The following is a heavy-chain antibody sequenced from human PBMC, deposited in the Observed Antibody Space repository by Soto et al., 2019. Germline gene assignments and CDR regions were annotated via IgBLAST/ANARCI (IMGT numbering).Heavy chain of an antibody. J-gene: IGHJ5*02. Sequence: PGGSLRLSCAAAGCTFSSYAMSWVRQAPGKGLEWVSAISGSGGSTYYADSVKGRFTISRYSSKNTLYLQMNSLRADDTAVYYCAKAPGVVPDDSCFDPWGKGTLVTVSS. CDR1: GCTFSSYA. CDR2: ISGSGGST. CDR3: AKAPGVVPDDSCFDP. V-gene: IGHV3-23*01. D-gene: IGHD2-2*01.